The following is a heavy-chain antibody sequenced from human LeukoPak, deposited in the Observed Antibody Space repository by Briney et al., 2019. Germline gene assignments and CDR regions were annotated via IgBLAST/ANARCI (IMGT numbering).Heavy chain of an antibody. CDR2: TIPIFGTA. CDR1: GGTFSSYA. Sequence: SVKVSCKASGGTFSSYAISWVRQAPGQGLEWMGGTIPIFGTANYAQKFQGRVTITADESTSTAYMELSSLRSEDTAVYYCARGMITFGGVIAHDYWGQGTLVTVSS. V-gene: IGHV1-69*13. CDR3: ARGMITFGGVIAHDY. D-gene: IGHD3-16*02. J-gene: IGHJ4*02.